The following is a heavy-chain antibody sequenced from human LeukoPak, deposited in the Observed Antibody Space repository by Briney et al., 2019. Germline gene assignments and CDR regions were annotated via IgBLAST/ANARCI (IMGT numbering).Heavy chain of an antibody. CDR3: ARGDIAAAGPAASFFDI. J-gene: IGHJ3*02. CDR1: GFTFSSYA. D-gene: IGHD6-13*01. CDR2: ISYDGSNK. V-gene: IGHV3-30*01. Sequence: GGSLRLSCAASGFTFSSYAMHWVRQAPGKGLEWVAVISYDGSNKYYADSVKGRFTISRDNSKNTLYLQMNSLRAEDTAVYYCARGDIAAAGPAASFFDIWGQGTMVTVSS.